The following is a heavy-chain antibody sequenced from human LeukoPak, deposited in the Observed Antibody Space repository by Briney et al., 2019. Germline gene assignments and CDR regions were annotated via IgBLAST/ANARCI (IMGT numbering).Heavy chain of an antibody. CDR3: ARALYSSSWSLFPDP. CDR1: GYTFTSYD. J-gene: IGHJ5*02. Sequence: ASVKVSCKASGYTFTSYDINWVRQATGQGLEWMGWMNPNSGNTGYAQKFQGRVTMTRNTSISTAYMELRSLRSDDTAVYYCARALYSSSWSLFPDPWGQGTLVTVSS. CDR2: MNPNSGNT. D-gene: IGHD6-13*01. V-gene: IGHV1-8*01.